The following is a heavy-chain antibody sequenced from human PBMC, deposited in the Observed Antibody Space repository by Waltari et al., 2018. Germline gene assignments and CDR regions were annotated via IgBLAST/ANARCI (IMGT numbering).Heavy chain of an antibody. CDR1: GGSISSSSYY. V-gene: IGHV4-39*01. CDR2: IYYSGST. D-gene: IGHD2-2*01. J-gene: IGHJ6*02. Sequence: QLQLQESGPGLVKPSETLSLTCTVSGGSISSSSYYWGWLRQPPGKGLEWIGSIYYSGSTYSNPSLKSRVTISVDTSKNQFSLKLSSVTAADTAVYYWARLSPHCSSTSCPWGYYYYGMDVWGQGTTVTVSS. CDR3: ARLSPHCSSTSCPWGYYYYGMDV.